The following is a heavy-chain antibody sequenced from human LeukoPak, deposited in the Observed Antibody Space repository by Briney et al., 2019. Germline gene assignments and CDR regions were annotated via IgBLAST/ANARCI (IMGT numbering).Heavy chain of an antibody. Sequence: ASVKVSCKASGYTFTSYAMHWVRQAPGQGLEWMGRINPNSGGTNYAQKFQGRVTMTRDTSISTAYMELSRLRSDDTAVYYCARGWELLPISYYYYGMDVWGQGTTVTVSS. D-gene: IGHD1-26*01. V-gene: IGHV1-2*06. CDR2: INPNSGGT. J-gene: IGHJ6*02. CDR1: GYTFTSYA. CDR3: ARGWELLPISYYYYGMDV.